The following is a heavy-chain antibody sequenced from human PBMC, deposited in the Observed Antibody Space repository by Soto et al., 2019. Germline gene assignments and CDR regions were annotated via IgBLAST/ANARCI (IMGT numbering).Heavy chain of an antibody. CDR2: IYYSGST. J-gene: IGHJ4*02. CDR3: ARRGSGSYSDY. Sequence: SETLSLTCTVSGGSISSSSYYWGWIRQPPGKGLEWIGSIYYSGSTYYNPSLKSRVTISVDTSKNQFSLKLSSVTAADTAVYYCARRGSGSYSDYWGQRTLVTVS. CDR1: GGSISSSSYY. D-gene: IGHD3-10*01. V-gene: IGHV4-39*01.